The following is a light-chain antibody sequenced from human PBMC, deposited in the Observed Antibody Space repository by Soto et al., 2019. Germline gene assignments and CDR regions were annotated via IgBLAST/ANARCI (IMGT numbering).Light chain of an antibody. J-gene: IGKJ5*01. CDR2: GAS. CDR1: HSVNSH. CDR3: QQRYNWPPIT. V-gene: IGKV3-15*01. Sequence: MMMTQSPATLSVSPGERVTLSCRTSHSVNSHVAWYQQKPGQAPRLLLYGASTRATGIPVRFSGSGFGTEFTLTISSLEPEDFAVYYCQQRYNWPPITFGQGTRLEI.